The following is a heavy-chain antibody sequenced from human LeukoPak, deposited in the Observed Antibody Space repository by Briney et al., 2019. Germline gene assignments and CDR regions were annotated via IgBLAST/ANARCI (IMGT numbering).Heavy chain of an antibody. V-gene: IGHV3-74*01. CDR3: ASEMRDS. J-gene: IGHJ4*02. Sequence: PGGSLRLSCAASGFTFSHHWMHWVRQAPGEGLVWVSRITSEGSSSLYADSVKGRFTISRDNAKNTLYLQMNSLRAEDTAVYYCASEMRDSWGQGTLVTVSS. CDR2: ITSEGSSS. D-gene: IGHD5-24*01. CDR1: GFTFSHHW.